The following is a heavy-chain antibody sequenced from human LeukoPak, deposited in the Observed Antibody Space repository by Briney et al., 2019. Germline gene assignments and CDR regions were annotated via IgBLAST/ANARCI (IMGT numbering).Heavy chain of an antibody. V-gene: IGHV4-34*01. CDR1: GGSFSGYY. Sequence: SETLSLTCAVYGGSFSGYYWSWIRQPPGKGLEWIGEINHSGSTNYNPPLKSRVTISVDTSKNQFSLKLSSVTAADTAVYYCARGGYQLLWGLYYWGQGTLVTVSS. J-gene: IGHJ4*02. D-gene: IGHD2-2*01. CDR2: INHSGST. CDR3: ARGGYQLLWGLYY.